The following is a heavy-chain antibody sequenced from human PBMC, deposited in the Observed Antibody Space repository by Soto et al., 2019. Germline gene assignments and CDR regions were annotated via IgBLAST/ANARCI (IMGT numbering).Heavy chain of an antibody. Sequence: PGGSLRLSCAASGFTFSSYAMHWVRQAPGKGLEWVAVISYDGSNKYYADSVKGRFTISRDNSKNTLYLQMNSLRAEDTAVYYCARVGQSTNTASPPHFDYWGQGTLVTVSS. CDR2: ISYDGSNK. CDR1: GFTFSSYA. D-gene: IGHD5-18*01. J-gene: IGHJ4*02. CDR3: ARVGQSTNTASPPHFDY. V-gene: IGHV3-30-3*01.